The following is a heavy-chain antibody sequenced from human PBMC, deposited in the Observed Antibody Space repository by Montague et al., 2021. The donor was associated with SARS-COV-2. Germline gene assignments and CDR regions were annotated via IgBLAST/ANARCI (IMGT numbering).Heavy chain of an antibody. J-gene: IGHJ6*02. Sequence: SETLSLTCTVSGGSISSSSYYWGWIRQPPRKGLEWIGSIDYSGXTXYXXXXKGRVTISVDTSKNQFSLKLSSVTAADTAVYYCARQVTGRYFDWILYGMDVWGQGTTVTVSS. V-gene: IGHV4-39*01. D-gene: IGHD3-9*01. CDR3: ARQVTGRYFDWILYGMDV. CDR1: GGSISSSSYY. CDR2: IDYSGXT.